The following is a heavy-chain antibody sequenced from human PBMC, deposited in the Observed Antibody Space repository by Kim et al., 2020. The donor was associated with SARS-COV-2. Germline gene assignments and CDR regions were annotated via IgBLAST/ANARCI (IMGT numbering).Heavy chain of an antibody. D-gene: IGHD1-20*01. V-gene: IGHV3-21*01. CDR1: EFTFSTYS. CDR3: ARGERGSLTGTAGYNWFDP. Sequence: GGSLRLSCAASEFTFSTYSMTWVRQAPGEGVEWVSSIGSSGSFIYYADSVKGRFTISRDNANNSLYLQMNSLRAEDTAVYYCARGERGSLTGTAGYNWFDPWGQGTLVTVSS. J-gene: IGHJ5*02. CDR2: IGSSGSFI.